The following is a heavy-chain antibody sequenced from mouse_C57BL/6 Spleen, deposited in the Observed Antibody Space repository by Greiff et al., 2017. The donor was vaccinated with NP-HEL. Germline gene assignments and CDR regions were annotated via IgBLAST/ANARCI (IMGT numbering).Heavy chain of an antibody. CDR3: ARRDDGYYVFDY. CDR1: GYTFTSYW. V-gene: IGHV1-52*01. D-gene: IGHD2-3*01. J-gene: IGHJ2*01. Sequence: VQLQQPGAELVRPGSSVKLSCKASGYTFTSYWMHWVKQRPIQGLEWIGNIDPSDSETHYNQKFKDKATLTVDKSSSTAYMQLSSLTSEDSAVYYCARRDDGYYVFDYWGQGTTLTVSS. CDR2: IDPSDSET.